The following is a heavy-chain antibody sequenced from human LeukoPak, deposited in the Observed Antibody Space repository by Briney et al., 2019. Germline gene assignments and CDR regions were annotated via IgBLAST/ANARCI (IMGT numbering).Heavy chain of an antibody. CDR3: ARGSLGPTTFYFDY. V-gene: IGHV1-18*01. CDR2: ISAYNGNT. D-gene: IGHD1-1*01. Sequence: ASVKVSCKASGYTFTSYGISWVRQAPGQGLEWMGWISAYNGNTNYAQKLQGRVTMTTDTSTSTAYMELRSLRSDDTAVYHCARGSLGPTTFYFDYWGQGTLVTVSS. CDR1: GYTFTSYG. J-gene: IGHJ4*02.